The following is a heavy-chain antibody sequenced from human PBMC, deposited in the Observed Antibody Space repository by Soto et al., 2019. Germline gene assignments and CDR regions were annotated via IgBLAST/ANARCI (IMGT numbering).Heavy chain of an antibody. CDR3: ARDQDLGGYDLRPMYGLDV. J-gene: IGHJ6*02. CDR1: GFTFDDYA. CDR2: INWNSETV. Sequence: GGSLRLSCATSGFTFDDYAMHWVRQIPGKGLEWVSGINWNSETVGYADSVKGRFTISRDSAKNSLYLEMTTLRPEDTALYFCARDQDLGGYDLRPMYGLDVWGQGTTVTVSS. D-gene: IGHD5-12*01. V-gene: IGHV3-9*01.